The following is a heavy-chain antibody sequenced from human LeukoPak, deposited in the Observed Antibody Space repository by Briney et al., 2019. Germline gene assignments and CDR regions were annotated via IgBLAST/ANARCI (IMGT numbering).Heavy chain of an antibody. CDR1: IHSISPYY. CDR3: SRVPRPLASNGGDS. V-gene: IGHV4-59*07. Sequence: SDTLSLTCTVSIHSISPYYWTWTPRSPGEGREAIGYIYFTGSAKYRPSLKRRVTMSLDTSRRQFPLRRTSVTAADTAVCYCSRVPRPLASNGGDSWGEEIGVSV. J-gene: IGHJ5*02. D-gene: IGHD2-2*01. CDR2: IYFTGSA.